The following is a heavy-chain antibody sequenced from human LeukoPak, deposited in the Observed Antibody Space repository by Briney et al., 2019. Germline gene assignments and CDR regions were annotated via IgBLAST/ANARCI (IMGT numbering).Heavy chain of an antibody. CDR3: ARDRSTIFGVVTIDY. D-gene: IGHD3-3*01. V-gene: IGHV1-46*01. CDR1: GYIFTNYY. CDR2: INPSGGST. J-gene: IGHJ4*02. Sequence: ASVKVSCKASGYIFTNYYIHWVRQAPGQGLEWMGVINPSGGSTNYAQEFQGRVTMTRDMSTSTAYMELSSLRSEDTAVYYCARDRSTIFGVVTIDYWGQGTLVTVSS.